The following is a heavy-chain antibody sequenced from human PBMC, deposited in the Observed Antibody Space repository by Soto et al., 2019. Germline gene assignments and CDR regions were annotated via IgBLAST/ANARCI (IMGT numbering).Heavy chain of an antibody. CDR2: IYHSGST. J-gene: IGHJ4*02. CDR3: AAGGGLPRYY. Sequence: QLQLQESGSGLVKPSQTLSLTCAVSGSSIGSGGYSWSWIRQPPGKGLEWIGYIYHSGSTYYNPSLKSRVTISVDRSKNQFSLKLHSVTAADTAVYYCAAGGGLPRYYWGQGTLVTVSS. CDR1: GSSIGSGGYS. V-gene: IGHV4-30-2*01. D-gene: IGHD5-12*01.